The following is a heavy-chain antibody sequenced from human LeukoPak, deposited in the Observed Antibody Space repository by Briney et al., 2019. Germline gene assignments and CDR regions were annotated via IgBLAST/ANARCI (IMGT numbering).Heavy chain of an antibody. J-gene: IGHJ4*02. CDR2: IIPILGIA. CDR1: GGTFSSYA. V-gene: IGHV1-69*04. Sequence: SVKVSCKASGGTFSSYAISRVRQAPGQGLEWMGGIIPILGIANYAQKFQGRVTITADKSTSTAYMELSSLRSEDTAVYYCARDSGRVVLRYFDWLLRPYYFDYWGQGTLVTVSS. D-gene: IGHD3-9*01. CDR3: ARDSGRVVLRYFDWLLRPYYFDY.